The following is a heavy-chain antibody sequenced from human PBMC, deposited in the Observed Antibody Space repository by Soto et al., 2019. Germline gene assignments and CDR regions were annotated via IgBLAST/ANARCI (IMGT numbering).Heavy chain of an antibody. V-gene: IGHV3-53*02. J-gene: IGHJ5*02. CDR1: GFTVSSNY. Sequence: EVQLVETGGGLIQPGGSLRLSCAASGFTVSSNYMNWVRQSPGKGLEWVPVIYSGGTTYYTDSVKRRFTIFRDNSKERLYLHMGTVRAEDTAVYYCGRQTRLFGEVSTWGQGTLVAVSS. CDR2: IYSGGTT. CDR3: GRQTRLFGEVST. D-gene: IGHD3-10*01.